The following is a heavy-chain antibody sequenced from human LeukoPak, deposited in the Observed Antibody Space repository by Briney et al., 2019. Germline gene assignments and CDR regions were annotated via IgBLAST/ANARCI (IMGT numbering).Heavy chain of an antibody. V-gene: IGHV3-7*01. Sequence: GGSLRLSCAASGFTFSSYWMSWVRQAPGKGLEWVANIKQDGSEKYYVDSAKGRFIISRDSAKNSLYLQMNSLRAEDTAVYHCAREGLFRELSKPPVDNWGQGTVVIVSS. CDR1: GFTFSSYW. CDR2: IKQDGSEK. D-gene: IGHD3-10*02. CDR3: AREGLFRELSKPPVDN. J-gene: IGHJ3*02.